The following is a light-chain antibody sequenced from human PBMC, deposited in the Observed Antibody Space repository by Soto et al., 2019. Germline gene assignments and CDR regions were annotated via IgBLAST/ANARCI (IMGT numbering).Light chain of an antibody. CDR3: QQVSNWPIA. CDR1: QSVSSF. CDR2: DAS. V-gene: IGKV3-11*01. Sequence: EIVMTQSPATLSVSPGERATLSCRASQSVSSFLAWYQQKPAQAPRLLIYDASSRATGIPVRFSGGGSGTDFTLTISSLALEDYAVYYCQQVSNWPIAFGQGTRLEIK. J-gene: IGKJ5*01.